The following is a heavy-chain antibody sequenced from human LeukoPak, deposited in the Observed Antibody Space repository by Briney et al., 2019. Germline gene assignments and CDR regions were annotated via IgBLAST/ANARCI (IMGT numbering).Heavy chain of an antibody. CDR1: VFTFSSYW. CDR3: ARDDYDFWSGPGNNYYYYYMDV. J-gene: IGHJ6*03. D-gene: IGHD3-3*01. Sequence: PGGALRLSRVASVFTFSSYWMSWVRQAPGRGVEWVANIKQDGSEKYYVDSLKGRFTISRDNAKNSLYLQMNSLRAEDTAVYYCARDDYDFWSGPGNNYYYYYMDVWGKGTTVTVSS. CDR2: IKQDGSEK. V-gene: IGHV3-7*01.